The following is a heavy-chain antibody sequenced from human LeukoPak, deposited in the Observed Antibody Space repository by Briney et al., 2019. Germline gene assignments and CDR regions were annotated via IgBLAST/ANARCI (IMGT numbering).Heavy chain of an antibody. CDR1: GFTFSSYW. CDR2: VKQDGSEK. J-gene: IGHJ4*02. V-gene: IGHV3-7*01. CDR3: ARDRTMVRGALGY. Sequence: PGGSLRLSCAASGFTFSSYWMSWVRQAPGKGLEWVANVKQDGSEKYYVDSVKGRFTVSRDNAKNSLYLQMNSLRAEDTAVYYCARDRTMVRGALGYWGQGTLVTVSS. D-gene: IGHD3-10*01.